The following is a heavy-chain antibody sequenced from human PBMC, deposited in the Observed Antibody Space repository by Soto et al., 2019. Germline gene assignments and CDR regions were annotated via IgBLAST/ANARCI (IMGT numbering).Heavy chain of an antibody. V-gene: IGHV1-69*02. CDR3: ARVGYCGGDCYFDY. D-gene: IGHD2-21*02. CDR1: GCTFSSYT. J-gene: IGHJ4*02. CDR2: IIPILGIA. Sequence: SVKVSCTASGCTFSSYTISWVRQAPGQGLEWMGRIIPILGIANYAQKFQGRVTITADKSTSTAYMELSSLRSEDTAVYYCARVGYCGGDCYFDYWGQGTLVTVSS.